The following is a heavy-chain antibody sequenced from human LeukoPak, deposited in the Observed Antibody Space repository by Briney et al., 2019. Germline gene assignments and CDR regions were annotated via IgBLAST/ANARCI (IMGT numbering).Heavy chain of an antibody. Sequence: GASVKVSCKASGYTFTGYYMHWVRQAPGQGLEWMGRINPNSGATNYAQKFQGRVTMTRDTSISTAYIELSRLRSDDTAVYYCARGYRTVGAIEYFQHWGQGTLVTVSS. J-gene: IGHJ1*01. CDR1: GYTFTGYY. D-gene: IGHD1-26*01. V-gene: IGHV1-2*06. CDR3: ARGYRTVGAIEYFQH. CDR2: INPNSGAT.